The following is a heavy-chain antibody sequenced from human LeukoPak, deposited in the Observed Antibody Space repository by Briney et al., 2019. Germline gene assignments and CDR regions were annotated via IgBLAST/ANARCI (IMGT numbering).Heavy chain of an antibody. CDR3: AKDRRACSSSSCYYRFDY. D-gene: IGHD2-2*01. CDR1: EFTFSSYA. Sequence: GGSLRLSCAASEFTFSSYAMSWVRQAPGKGLEWVSAISDSGGSTYYADSVKGRFTISRDNSKNTVYLQMNSLRAEDTAVYYCAKDRRACSSSSCYYRFDYWGQGALVTVSS. V-gene: IGHV3-23*01. CDR2: ISDSGGST. J-gene: IGHJ4*02.